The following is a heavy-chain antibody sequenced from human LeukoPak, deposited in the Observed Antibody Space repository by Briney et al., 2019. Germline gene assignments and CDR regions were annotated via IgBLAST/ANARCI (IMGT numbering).Heavy chain of an antibody. CDR1: GFPFTSYS. J-gene: IGHJ4*02. D-gene: IGHD1-26*01. CDR2: ISGGGGST. Sequence: GSLRLSFAASGFPFTSYSMNWVRPAPGKGLEWVSTISGGGGSTYYADSVKGRFTISRDNSKNTLYLQVNSLRAEDTAVYYCAKGGKWDVTPFDYWGQGTLVTVS. CDR3: AKGGKWDVTPFDY. V-gene: IGHV3-23*01.